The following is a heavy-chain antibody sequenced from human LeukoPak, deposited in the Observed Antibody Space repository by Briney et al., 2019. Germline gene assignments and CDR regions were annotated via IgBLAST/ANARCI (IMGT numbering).Heavy chain of an antibody. CDR2: IYYSGST. CDR3: AREVGDDSSGYYFDY. V-gene: IGHV4-61*01. Sequence: SETLSLTCIVSGGSDSSGNYYWSWIRQPPGKGLEWIGYIYYSGSTNYNPSLKSRVTISVDTSKNQFSLKLSSVTAADTAVFYCAREVGDDSSGYYFDYWGQGTLVTVSS. J-gene: IGHJ4*02. D-gene: IGHD3-22*01. CDR1: GGSDSSGNYY.